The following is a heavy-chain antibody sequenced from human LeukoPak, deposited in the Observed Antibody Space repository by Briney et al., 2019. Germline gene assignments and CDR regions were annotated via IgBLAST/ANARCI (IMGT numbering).Heavy chain of an antibody. CDR3: ARAIRYQLLSDY. V-gene: IGHV1-8*03. CDR1: GYTFSTYD. J-gene: IGHJ4*02. CDR2: MNPNSGNT. D-gene: IGHD2-2*01. Sequence: VASVKVSCKTSGYTFSTYDINWVRQAAGQGLEWMGWMNPNSGNTGFAQKFQGRATITRDTSITTAYLVLSSLRSEDTAVYYCARAIRYQLLSDYWGQGTLVTVSS.